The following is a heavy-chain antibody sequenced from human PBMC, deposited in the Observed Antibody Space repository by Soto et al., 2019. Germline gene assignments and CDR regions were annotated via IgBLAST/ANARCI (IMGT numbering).Heavy chain of an antibody. J-gene: IGHJ3*02. D-gene: IGHD2-2*01. V-gene: IGHV5-10-1*01. CDR1: GYSFTSYW. CDR2: IDPSDSYT. Sequence: GESLKISCKGSGYSFTSYWISWVRQMPGKGLEWMGRIDPSDSYTNYSPSFQGHVTISADKSISTAYLQWSSLKASDTAMYYCARTYCSSTSCPWAFDIWGQGTMVTVSS. CDR3: ARTYCSSTSCPWAFDI.